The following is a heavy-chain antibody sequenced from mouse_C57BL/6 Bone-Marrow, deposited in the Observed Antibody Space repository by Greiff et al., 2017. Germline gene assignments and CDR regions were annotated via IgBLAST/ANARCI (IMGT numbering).Heavy chain of an antibody. CDR1: GYTFTDYY. V-gene: IGHV1-26*01. D-gene: IGHD4-1*01. CDR3: ARDWDYFDY. CDR2: INPNNGGT. J-gene: IGHJ2*01. Sequence: VQLQQSGPELVKPGASVKISCKASGYTFTDYYMNWVQQSHGKSLEWIGDINPNNGGTSYNQKFKGKATLTVDKSSSTAYMELRSLTSEDSAVYYCARDWDYFDYWGQGTTLTVSS.